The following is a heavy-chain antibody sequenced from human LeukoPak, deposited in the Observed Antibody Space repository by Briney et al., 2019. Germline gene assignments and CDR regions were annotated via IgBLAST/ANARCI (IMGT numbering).Heavy chain of an antibody. D-gene: IGHD2-15*01. CDR1: GFTFSNYW. V-gene: IGHV3-74*01. CDR2: IKGDGSST. J-gene: IGHJ4*02. CDR3: ARGSQSLGYCSGGSCRAKIFDY. Sequence: GGSLRLSCAASGFTFSNYWMHWVRQAPGKGLVWVSRIKGDGSSTSYADSVKGRFTISRDNAKNTLYLQMNSLRAEDTAVYYCARGSQSLGYCSGGSCRAKIFDYWGQGTLVTVSS.